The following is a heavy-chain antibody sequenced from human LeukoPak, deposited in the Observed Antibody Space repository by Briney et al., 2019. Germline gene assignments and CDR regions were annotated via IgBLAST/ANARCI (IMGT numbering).Heavy chain of an antibody. CDR1: GFTFSSYW. V-gene: IGHV3-7*03. J-gene: IGHJ6*03. D-gene: IGHD3-10*01. Sequence: GGSLRLSCAASGFTFSSYWMSWVRQAPGKGLEWVANIKQDGSEKYYVDSVKGRFTISRDSAENSLYLQMNSLRAEDTAVYYCARDPPHNGGTISLLLFTDHYYYYYYMDVWGKGTTVTVSS. CDR3: ARDPPHNGGTISLLLFTDHYYYYYYMDV. CDR2: IKQDGSEK.